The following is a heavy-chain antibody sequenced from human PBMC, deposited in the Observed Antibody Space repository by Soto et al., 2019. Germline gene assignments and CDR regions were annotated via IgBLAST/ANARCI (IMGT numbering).Heavy chain of an antibody. J-gene: IGHJ4*02. V-gene: IGHV1-46*03. D-gene: IGHD6-19*01. Sequence: GASVKVSCKASGYTFTSYYMHWVRQAPGQGLEWMGIINPSGGSTSYAQKFQGRVTMTRDTSTSTVYMELSSLRSEDTAVYYCASVSLPAALNRLPSSAVADLAFDYWGQGTLVTVSS. CDR2: INPSGGST. CDR1: GYTFTSYY. CDR3: ASVSLPAALNRLPSSAVADLAFDY.